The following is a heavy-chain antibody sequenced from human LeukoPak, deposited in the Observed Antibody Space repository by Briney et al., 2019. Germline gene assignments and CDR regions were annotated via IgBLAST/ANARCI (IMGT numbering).Heavy chain of an antibody. CDR1: GYTFTGYY. Sequence: ASVKVSCKASGYTFTGYYMHWVRQAPGQGLEWMGWINPNSGGTNYAQKFQGRVTMTRDTSISTVYMELSSLSSEDTAMYFCARVDGSVDYWGQGTLVTVSS. CDR3: ARVDGSVDY. J-gene: IGHJ4*02. D-gene: IGHD3-22*01. CDR2: INPNSGGT. V-gene: IGHV1-2*02.